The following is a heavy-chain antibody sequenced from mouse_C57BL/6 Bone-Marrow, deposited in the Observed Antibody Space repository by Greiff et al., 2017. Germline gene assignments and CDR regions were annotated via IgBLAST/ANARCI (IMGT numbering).Heavy chain of an antibody. Sequence: QVQLQQSGPELVKPGASVKISCKASGYAFSSSWMNWVKQRPGKGLEWIGRIYPGDGDTNYNGKFKGKATLTADKSSSTAYMQLSSLTSEDSAVYCCARSGGSVYFDYWGQGTTLTVSS. CDR2: IYPGDGDT. D-gene: IGHD1-1*01. CDR1: GYAFSSSW. CDR3: ARSGGSVYFDY. J-gene: IGHJ2*01. V-gene: IGHV1-82*01.